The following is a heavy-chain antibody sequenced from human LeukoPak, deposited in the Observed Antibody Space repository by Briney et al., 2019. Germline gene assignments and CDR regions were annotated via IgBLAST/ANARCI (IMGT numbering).Heavy chain of an antibody. Sequence: ASVKVSCKASGYTFTGYYMHWVRQAPGQGLEWMGWINPNSGGTNYAQKFQGRVTMTRDTSVSTAYMELSRLRSDDTAVYYCARGGVTPGNSRLPYYWGQGTLVTDSS. CDR1: GYTFTGYY. CDR2: INPNSGGT. V-gene: IGHV1-2*02. CDR3: ARGGVTPGNSRLPYY. D-gene: IGHD4-23*01. J-gene: IGHJ4*02.